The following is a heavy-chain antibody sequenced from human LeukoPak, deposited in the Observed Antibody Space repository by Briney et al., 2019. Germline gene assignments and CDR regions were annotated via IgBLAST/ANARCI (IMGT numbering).Heavy chain of an antibody. D-gene: IGHD6-13*01. CDR1: GGSIDNI. CDR2: LYAGGRT. CDR3: ARARGSSWYGLVDY. Sequence: SETLSLTCTVSGGSIDNIWSWIRQPPGKGLEWIGNLYAGGRTNYNPSLKSRATISVDASKNQFSLRLSSVTAADTAVYYCARARGSSWYGLVDYWGQGTLVTVSS. V-gene: IGHV4-59*01. J-gene: IGHJ4*02.